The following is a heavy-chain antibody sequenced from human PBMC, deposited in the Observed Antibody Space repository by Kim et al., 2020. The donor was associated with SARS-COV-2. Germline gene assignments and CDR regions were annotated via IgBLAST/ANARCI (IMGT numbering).Heavy chain of an antibody. Sequence: GGSLRLSCAASGFTFDDYGMSWVRQAPGKGLEWVAGINWNGGSTYYADSVKGRFTISRDNAKNSLYLQMNSLRAEDTALYHCARASLRGIAADRFDPWGRGTLVTVSS. CDR1: GFTFDDYG. J-gene: IGHJ5*02. CDR3: ARASLRGIAADRFDP. V-gene: IGHV3-20*01. CDR2: INWNGGST. D-gene: IGHD6-13*01.